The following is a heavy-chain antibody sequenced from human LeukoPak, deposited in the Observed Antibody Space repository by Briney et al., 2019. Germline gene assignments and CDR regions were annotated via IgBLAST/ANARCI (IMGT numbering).Heavy chain of an antibody. CDR3: ARSDGGWFDP. V-gene: IGHV4-30-2*01. D-gene: IGHD3-10*01. CDR1: GGSISSGGYS. CDR2: IYHRGRT. Sequence: SETLSLTCAVSGGSISSGGYSWSWIRHPPGKGLEWIGYIYHRGRTYYNPSIKSRLTLSVDRSKNQFSLKLSSVTAADTAVYYCARSDGGWFDPWGQGTLVTVSS. J-gene: IGHJ5*02.